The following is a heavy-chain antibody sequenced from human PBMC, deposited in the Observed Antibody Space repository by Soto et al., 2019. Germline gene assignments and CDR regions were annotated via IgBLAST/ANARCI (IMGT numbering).Heavy chain of an antibody. J-gene: IGHJ4*02. V-gene: IGHV1-3*01. CDR2: INAGNGNT. D-gene: IGHD2-21*02. Sequence: ASVKVSCKASGYTFTNYAMHWVRQAPGQRLEWMGWINAGNGNTKYSQKFQGRVTVTRDTSASTAYMELSSLRSEDTAVYYCARSIVVVTALDYWGQGTLVTVSS. CDR3: ARSIVVVTALDY. CDR1: GYTFTNYA.